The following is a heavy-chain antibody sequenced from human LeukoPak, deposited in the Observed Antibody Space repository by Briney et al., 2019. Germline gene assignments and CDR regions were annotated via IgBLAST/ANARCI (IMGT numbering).Heavy chain of an antibody. D-gene: IGHD3-22*01. V-gene: IGHV3-23*01. J-gene: IGHJ4*02. CDR2: ISGSGGST. CDR3: ARAYDSSGYTETHFDY. Sequence: PGGSLRLSCAASGFTFSSYAMSWVRQAPGKGLEWVSAISGSGGSTYYADSVKGRFTISRDNSKNTLYLQMNSLRAEDTAVYYCARAYDSSGYTETHFDYWGQGTLVTVSS. CDR1: GFTFSSYA.